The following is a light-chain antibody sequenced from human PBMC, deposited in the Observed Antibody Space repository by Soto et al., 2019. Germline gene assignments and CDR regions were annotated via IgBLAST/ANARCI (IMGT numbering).Light chain of an antibody. V-gene: IGKV3-20*01. CDR3: QQYGSSLST. CDR2: ATS. CDR1: QSVSSRY. J-gene: IGKJ1*01. Sequence: EIGLTQSPGTLSLSPGATAALSCRASQSVSSRYLAWYQQKSGQAPRLFIYATSSRATDIPDRFIGYGSGTDFTLTISGLEPEDFAVYYCQQYGSSLSTFGQGTKVDI.